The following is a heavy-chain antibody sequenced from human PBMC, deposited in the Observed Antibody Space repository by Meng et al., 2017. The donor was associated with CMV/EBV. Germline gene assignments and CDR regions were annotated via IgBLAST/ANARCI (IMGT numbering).Heavy chain of an antibody. CDR2: INHSGST. D-gene: IGHD1-14*01. V-gene: IGHV4-34*01. CDR1: GGSFSGYY. J-gene: IGHJ4*02. Sequence: SETLSLTCAVYGGSFSGYYWSWICQPPGKGLEWIGEINHSGSTNYNPSLKSRVTISVDTSKNQFSLKMSSVTAADTAVYYCARAKTMDYWGQGTLVTVSS. CDR3: ARAKTMDY.